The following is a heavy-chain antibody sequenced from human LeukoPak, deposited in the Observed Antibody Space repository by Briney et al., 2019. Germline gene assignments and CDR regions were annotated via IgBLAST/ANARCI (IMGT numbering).Heavy chain of an antibody. J-gene: IGHJ4*02. V-gene: IGHV4-4*07. CDR2: VVTTTT. CDR1: GGSISTYS. Sequence: PSETLSLTCTVSGGSISTYSWTWVRQSPGKGLEWIGSVVTTTTNYSPALRSRVAISVHPSKNQFSLRLESVTTADTAVYYCARDTTVASGMQFWGQGALVTVSS. D-gene: IGHD6-19*01. CDR3: ARDTTVASGMQF.